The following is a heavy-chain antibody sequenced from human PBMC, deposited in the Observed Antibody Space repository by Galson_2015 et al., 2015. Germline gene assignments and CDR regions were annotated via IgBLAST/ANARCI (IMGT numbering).Heavy chain of an antibody. D-gene: IGHD3-3*01. CDR1: GFTFSSYG. Sequence: SLRLSCAASGFTFSSYGMHWVRQAPGKGLEWVAVIWYDGSNKYYADSVKGRFTISRDNSKNTLYLQMNSLRAEDTAVYYCAREGGYYDFWSGYSLFDYWGQGTLVTVSS. CDR2: IWYDGSNK. V-gene: IGHV3-33*01. J-gene: IGHJ4*02. CDR3: AREGGYYDFWSGYSLFDY.